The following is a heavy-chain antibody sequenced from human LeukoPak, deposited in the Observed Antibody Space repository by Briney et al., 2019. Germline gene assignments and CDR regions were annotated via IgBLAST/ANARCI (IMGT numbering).Heavy chain of an antibody. Sequence: SETLSLTCTVSGASISSYYWTWIRQPAGKGLEWIGRIYTSGSTNYNPFLKSRVAMSVDTSENQFSLKLSSVTAADTAVYYCARLSADSSSSRGFDYWGQGTLVTVSS. CDR2: IYTSGST. J-gene: IGHJ4*02. V-gene: IGHV4-4*07. CDR3: ARLSADSSSSRGFDY. CDR1: GASISSYY. D-gene: IGHD2-2*01.